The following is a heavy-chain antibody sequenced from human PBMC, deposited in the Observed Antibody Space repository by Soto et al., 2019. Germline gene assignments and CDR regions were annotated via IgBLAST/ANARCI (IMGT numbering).Heavy chain of an antibody. J-gene: IGHJ3*02. Sequence: SVKVSCKASGCTFSSYAISWVRQAPGQGLEWMGGIIPIFGTANYAQKFQGRVTITADESTSTAYMELSSLRSEDTAVYYCARVAGGSLYAFDILGQGTMVIVS. CDR2: IIPIFGTA. V-gene: IGHV1-69*13. CDR3: ARVAGGSLYAFDI. CDR1: GCTFSSYA. D-gene: IGHD3-16*01.